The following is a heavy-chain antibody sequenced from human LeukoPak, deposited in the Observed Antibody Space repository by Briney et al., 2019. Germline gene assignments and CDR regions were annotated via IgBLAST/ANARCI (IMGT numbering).Heavy chain of an antibody. CDR1: GGSISSYY. Sequence: SETLSLTCTVSGGSISSYYWSWIRQPPGKGLEWIGYIYYSGSTNYNPSLKSRVTISVDTSKNQFSLKLSSVTAADTAVYYCARTQMEYSSSWYFDYWGQETLVTVSS. CDR2: IYYSGST. V-gene: IGHV4-59*08. D-gene: IGHD6-13*01. CDR3: ARTQMEYSSSWYFDY. J-gene: IGHJ4*02.